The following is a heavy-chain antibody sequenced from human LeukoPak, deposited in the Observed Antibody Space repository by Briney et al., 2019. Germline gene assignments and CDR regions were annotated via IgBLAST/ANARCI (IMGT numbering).Heavy chain of an antibody. V-gene: IGHV4-59*11. CDR1: GGSISTHY. D-gene: IGHD2-15*01. CDR3: ARIHRYCSGGACYVLDN. CDR2: VYYSGST. J-gene: IGHJ4*02. Sequence: PSETLSLTCIVSGGSISTHYWDWIRQPPGRGLEWIGYVYYSGSTNYNPSFKSRITISVDTSRNQFSLQLSSVTAADTAVYYCARIHRYCSGGACYVLDNWGQGTLVAVSS.